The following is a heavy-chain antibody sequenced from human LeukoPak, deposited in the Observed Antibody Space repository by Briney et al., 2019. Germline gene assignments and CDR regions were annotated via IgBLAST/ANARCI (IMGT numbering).Heavy chain of an antibody. V-gene: IGHV3-30*18. CDR1: GFTFSSSG. CDR3: AKDLGYYSSYYYGMDV. Sequence: GGSLRLSCAASGFTFSSSGMHWVRQAPGKGLEWVAVISYDGRSKYYTDSVKGRFTISRDNSKNTLCLQMNSLRAEDTAVYYCAKDLGYYSSYYYGMDVWGQGATVTVSS. J-gene: IGHJ6*02. CDR2: ISYDGRSK. D-gene: IGHD4-11*01.